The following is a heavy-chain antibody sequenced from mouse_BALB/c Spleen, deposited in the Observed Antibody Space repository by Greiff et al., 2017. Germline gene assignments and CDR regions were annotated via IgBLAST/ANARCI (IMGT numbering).Heavy chain of an antibody. CDR1: GFTFSDFY. J-gene: IGHJ4*01. D-gene: IGHD1-1*01. CDR3: ARDGATTVASYAMDY. Sequence: EVQLVESGGGLVQPGGSLRLSCATSGFTFSDFYMEWVRQPPGKRLEWIAASRNKANDYTTEYSASVKGRFIVSRDTSQSILYLQMNALRAEDTAIYYCARDGATTVASYAMDYWGQGTSVTVSS. CDR2: SRNKANDYTT. V-gene: IGHV7-1*02.